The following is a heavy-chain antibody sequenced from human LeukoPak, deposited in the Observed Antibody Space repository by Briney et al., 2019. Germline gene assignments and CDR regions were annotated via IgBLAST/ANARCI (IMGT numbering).Heavy chain of an antibody. Sequence: SETLSLTCTVSGGSISSSSYYWGWIRQPPGKGLEWIGYISYSGSTNYNPSLKSRVTISVDTSKNQFSLKLSSVTAADTAVYYCAREIAAAALYNWFDPWGQGTLVTVSS. D-gene: IGHD6-13*01. CDR1: GGSISSSSYY. CDR3: AREIAAAALYNWFDP. V-gene: IGHV4-61*05. CDR2: ISYSGST. J-gene: IGHJ5*02.